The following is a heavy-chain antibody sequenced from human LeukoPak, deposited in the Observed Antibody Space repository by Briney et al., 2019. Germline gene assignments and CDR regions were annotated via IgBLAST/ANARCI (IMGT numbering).Heavy chain of an antibody. V-gene: IGHV3-7*01. D-gene: IGHD2-15*01. CDR3: ARDGYCSGGSCYSAHAFDI. CDR1: GFTFSSYW. Sequence: GGSLRLSCAASGFTFSSYWMSWVRQAPGKGLEWVANIKQDGSEKYYVDSVKGRFTVSRDNAKNSPYLQMNSLRAEDTAVYYCARDGYCSGGSCYSAHAFDIWGQGTMVTVSS. J-gene: IGHJ3*02. CDR2: IKQDGSEK.